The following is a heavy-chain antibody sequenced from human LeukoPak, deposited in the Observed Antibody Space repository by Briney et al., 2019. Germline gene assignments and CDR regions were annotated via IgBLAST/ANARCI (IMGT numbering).Heavy chain of an antibody. D-gene: IGHD6-13*01. Sequence: SETLSLTCTVSGGSISSYYWSWIRQPPGKGLEWIGYIYYSGSTNYNPSLKSRVTISVDTSKNQFSLKLSSATAADTAVYYCAAAAALWDAFDIWGQGTMVTVSS. V-gene: IGHV4-59*01. CDR3: AAAAALWDAFDI. J-gene: IGHJ3*02. CDR2: IYYSGST. CDR1: GGSISSYY.